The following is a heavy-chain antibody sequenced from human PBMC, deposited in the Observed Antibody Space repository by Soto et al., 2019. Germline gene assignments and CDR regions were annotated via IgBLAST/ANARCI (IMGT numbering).Heavy chain of an antibody. V-gene: IGHV4-31*03. J-gene: IGHJ5*02. CDR1: GGSISSGGYY. CDR2: IYYSGST. CDR3: ARGGAMVRGVISWFDP. D-gene: IGHD3-10*01. Sequence: PSETLSLTCTVSGGSISSGGYYWSWIRQHPGKGLEWIGYIYYSGSTYYNPSLKSRVTISVDTSKNQFSLKLSSVTAADTAVYYCARGGAMVRGVISWFDPWGQGTRVTVSS.